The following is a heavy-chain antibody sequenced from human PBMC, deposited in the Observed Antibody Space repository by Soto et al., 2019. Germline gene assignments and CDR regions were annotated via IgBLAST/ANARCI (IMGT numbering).Heavy chain of an antibody. J-gene: IGHJ6*02. CDR1: GFTFSNFE. Sequence: GGSLRLSCAASGFTFSNFEMHWVRQAPGKGLEWVSYINTAGSTKYYAESVKGRFTISRDNSKNTLYLQMNSLRAEDTAVYYCARDRFSWGGYSVDYYGMDVWGQGTTVTVSS. CDR2: INTAGSTK. CDR3: ARDRFSWGGYSVDYYGMDV. V-gene: IGHV3-48*03. D-gene: IGHD1-26*01.